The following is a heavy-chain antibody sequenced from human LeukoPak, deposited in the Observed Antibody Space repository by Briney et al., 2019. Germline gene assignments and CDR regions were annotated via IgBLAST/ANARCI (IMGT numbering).Heavy chain of an antibody. CDR1: GFTFSSYG. Sequence: GGSLRLSCAASGFTFSSYGMHWVRQAPGKGLEWVAVIWYDGSNKYYADSVKGRFTISRDNSKNTLYLQMNSLRAEDTAVYYCARRNGHTWDVGNWFDPWGPGTLVTVSS. CDR2: IWYDGSNK. J-gene: IGHJ5*02. CDR3: ARRNGHTWDVGNWFDP. V-gene: IGHV3-33*01. D-gene: IGHD5-24*01.